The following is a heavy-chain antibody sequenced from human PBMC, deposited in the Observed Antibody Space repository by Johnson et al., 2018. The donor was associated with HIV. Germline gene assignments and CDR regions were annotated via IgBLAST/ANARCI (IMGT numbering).Heavy chain of an antibody. V-gene: IGHV3-20*04. CDR2: INWNGGSA. J-gene: IGHJ3*02. CDR3: ARDRPIAPFDI. D-gene: IGHD3-22*01. Sequence: VQLVEAGGGVARPGGSLRLSCEASGFTFDDYGMTWVRQPPGKGLEWVSGINWNGGSAYYADSVKGRFTISRDNSKNTVYLQMNSLRAEDTAVYYCARDRPIAPFDIWGQGTMVTVSS. CDR1: GFTFDDYG.